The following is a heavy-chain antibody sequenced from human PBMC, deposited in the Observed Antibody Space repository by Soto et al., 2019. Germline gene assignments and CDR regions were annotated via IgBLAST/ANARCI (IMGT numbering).Heavy chain of an antibody. CDR2: IVVGSGYR. CDR3: AADLGAVARSGPHYYYGMDV. D-gene: IGHD6-19*01. V-gene: IGHV1-58*01. CDR1: GFTFSTSA. Sequence: SVKVSCKASGFTFSTSAVQWVRQARGQRLEWIGWIVVGSGYRNYAQRFQERVTVTRDMSTSTAYMEVSSLRSEDTAVYYCAADLGAVARSGPHYYYGMDVWGQGTTVTVSS. J-gene: IGHJ6*02.